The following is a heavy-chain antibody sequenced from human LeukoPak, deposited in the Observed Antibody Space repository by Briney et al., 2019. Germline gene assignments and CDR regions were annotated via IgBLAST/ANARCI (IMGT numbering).Heavy chain of an antibody. CDR3: ARVLGAGLLDY. CDR2: IYYSGST. J-gene: IGHJ4*02. D-gene: IGHD2-8*02. Sequence: SETLSLTCTVSGGSISSYYWSWIRQPPGKGLEWIGYIYYSGSTNYNPSLKSRVTISVDTSKNQFSPTLSSVTAADTAVYYCARVLGAGLLDYWGQGTLVTVSS. V-gene: IGHV4-59*01. CDR1: GGSISSYY.